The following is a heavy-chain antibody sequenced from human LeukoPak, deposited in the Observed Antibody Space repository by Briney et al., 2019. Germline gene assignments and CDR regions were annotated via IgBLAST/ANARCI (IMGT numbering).Heavy chain of an antibody. CDR1: GITFSSYA. Sequence: GGSLRLSCAASGITFSSYAMGWVRQAPGKGPEWVSAISGSGDNTYHADSVKGRFTISRDNSKNTLYLQMNSLRAGDTAVYYCAAQWLVLGAFDIWGQGTMVTVSS. CDR2: ISGSGDNT. CDR3: AAQWLVLGAFDI. V-gene: IGHV3-23*01. J-gene: IGHJ3*02. D-gene: IGHD6-19*01.